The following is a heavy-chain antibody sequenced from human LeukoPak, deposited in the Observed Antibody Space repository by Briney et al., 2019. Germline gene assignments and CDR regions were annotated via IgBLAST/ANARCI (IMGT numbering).Heavy chain of an antibody. CDR3: ARAHSSGWSRFDY. CDR2: IYYSGNT. Sequence: SETLSLTCTVSGGSISSYYWSWIRQPPGKGLEWIGYIYYSGNTNYNPSLKSRVTISVDTSKNQFSLKLSSVTAADTAVYYCARAHSSGWSRFDYWGQGTLVTVSS. J-gene: IGHJ4*02. CDR1: GGSISSYY. D-gene: IGHD6-19*01. V-gene: IGHV4-59*01.